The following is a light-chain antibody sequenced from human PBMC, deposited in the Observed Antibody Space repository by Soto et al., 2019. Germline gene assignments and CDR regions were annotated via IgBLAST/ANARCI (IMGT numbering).Light chain of an antibody. CDR2: GHS. J-gene: IGLJ1*01. CDR1: SSNIGAGYD. CDR3: QSYDGSLGV. Sequence: QSVLTQPPSVSGAPGQRVTISCTGSSSNIGAGYDVHWYQQLPGTAPKLLIFGHSNRPSGVPDRFSGSKSGTSASLAMTGLQAEDEADYYCQSYDGSLGVFGTGTKLTVL. V-gene: IGLV1-40*01.